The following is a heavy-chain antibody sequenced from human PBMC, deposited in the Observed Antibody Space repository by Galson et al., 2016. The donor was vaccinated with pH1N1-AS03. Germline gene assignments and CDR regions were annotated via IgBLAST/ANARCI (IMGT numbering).Heavy chain of an antibody. V-gene: IGHV3-30*02. CDR3: VRGGGYSHGFMEYYFDS. CDR1: GFVFSSSA. CDR2: IRYDETIK. J-gene: IGHJ4*02. D-gene: IGHD3-10*01. Sequence: SLRLSCAASGFVFSSSAIHWVRQSPGKGLEWVAFIRYDETIKNYADTLKGQFTISRDNPKNTVYLEMNRLRPDDTAVYYCVRGGGYSHGFMEYYFDSWGQGTLVTVSS.